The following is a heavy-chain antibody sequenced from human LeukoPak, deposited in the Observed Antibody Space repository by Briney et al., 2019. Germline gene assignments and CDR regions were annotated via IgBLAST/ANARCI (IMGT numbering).Heavy chain of an antibody. V-gene: IGHV4-31*03. CDR1: GGSIGSGGYC. Sequence: SETLSLTCTVSGGSIGSGGYCWSWVRQHPGKGLEGSAYIHYSGNTYYNPSLKSRFIISADTSKTQSSLKLRSVTAADTAVYYCARIGEDAFDIWGQGTMVTVSS. D-gene: IGHD3-10*01. CDR2: IHYSGNT. J-gene: IGHJ3*02. CDR3: ARIGEDAFDI.